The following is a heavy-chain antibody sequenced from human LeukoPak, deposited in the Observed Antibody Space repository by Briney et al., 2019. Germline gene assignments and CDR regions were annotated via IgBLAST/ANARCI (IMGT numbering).Heavy chain of an antibody. D-gene: IGHD3-10*01. Sequence: ASVKVSCKASGYTFTSYGISWVRQAPGQGLEWMGWMNPNSGNTGYAQKFQGRVTMTRNTSISTAYMELSSLRSEDTAVYYCARAVVRGVIGAFDIWGQGTMVTVSS. CDR3: ARAVVRGVIGAFDI. CDR2: MNPNSGNT. J-gene: IGHJ3*02. CDR1: GYTFTSYG. V-gene: IGHV1-8*02.